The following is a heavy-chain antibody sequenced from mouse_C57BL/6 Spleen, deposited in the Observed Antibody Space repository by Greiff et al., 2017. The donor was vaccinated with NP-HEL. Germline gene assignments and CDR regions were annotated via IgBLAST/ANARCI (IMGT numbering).Heavy chain of an antibody. J-gene: IGHJ1*03. CDR2: INPNNGGT. D-gene: IGHD1-1*01. CDR1: GYTFTDYN. CDR3: ARLVTTVAGGYFEV. Sequence: VQLQQSGPELVKPGASVKIPCKASGYTFTDYNMDWVKQSHGKSLEWIGDINPNNGGTIYNQKFKGKATLTVDKSSSTAYMELRSLTSEDTAVYYCARLVTTVAGGYFEVWGTGTTVTVSS. V-gene: IGHV1-18*01.